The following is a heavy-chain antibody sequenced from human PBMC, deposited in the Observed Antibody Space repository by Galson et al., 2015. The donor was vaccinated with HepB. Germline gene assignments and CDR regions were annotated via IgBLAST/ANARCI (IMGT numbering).Heavy chain of an antibody. Sequence: SGAEVKKPGESLRISCKGSGYSFTSYWISWVRQMPGKGLEWMGRIDPGDSHTSYSPSFQGHVMMSVDRSINTVYMQWGSLKASDTAMYYCIRGDSNSWPTAFDYWGQGVLVAVSS. CDR2: IDPGDSHT. CDR1: GYSFTSYW. V-gene: IGHV5-10-1*01. D-gene: IGHD6-13*01. J-gene: IGHJ4*02. CDR3: IRGDSNSWPTAFDY.